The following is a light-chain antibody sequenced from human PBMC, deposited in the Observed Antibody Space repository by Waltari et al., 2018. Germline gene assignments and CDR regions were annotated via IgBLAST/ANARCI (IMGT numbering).Light chain of an antibody. CDR1: SNDIGGYNY. CDR2: DVH. Sequence: QSALTQPASVSGSPGQSITISCTGTSNDIGGYNYVSWYQQHPGQAPKLMIYDVHKRPSGVSNRFSASKSGNTASLTISGLQAEDEADYYCSSYSSSSPVVFGGGTKLTVL. CDR3: SSYSSSSPVV. J-gene: IGLJ2*01. V-gene: IGLV2-14*03.